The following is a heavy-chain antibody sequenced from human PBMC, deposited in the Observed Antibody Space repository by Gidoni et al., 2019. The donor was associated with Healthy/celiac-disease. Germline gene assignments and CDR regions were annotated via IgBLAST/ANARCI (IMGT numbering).Heavy chain of an antibody. D-gene: IGHD3-10*01. CDR1: GYTFTSYY. J-gene: IGHJ5*02. CDR3: ALDPYYYGSGSYYIS. Sequence: QVQLVQSGAEVKKPGASVKVSCKASGYTFTSYYMHWVRRGPGQGLEWMGIINPSGGRKRYAQKFQGRDTMTRDTSTSTVYMELSSLRSEDTAVYYCALDPYYYGSGSYYISWGQGTLVTVSS. V-gene: IGHV1-46*03. CDR2: INPSGGRK.